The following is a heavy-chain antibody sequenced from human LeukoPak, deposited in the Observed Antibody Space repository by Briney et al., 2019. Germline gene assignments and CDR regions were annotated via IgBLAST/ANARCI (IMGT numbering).Heavy chain of an antibody. J-gene: IGHJ4*02. V-gene: IGHV1-18*01. CDR3: ARACSTFITQWCFSDY. D-gene: IGHD2-15*01. Sequence: ASVKVSCKTSGYTFTTFVITWVREAPGQGPDWLGWINTQNGNTNFAQRFQGRVTMTADTSTNTGYMEVRSLRSDDTAVYYCARACSTFITQWCFSDYWGQGTLVTVSS. CDR2: INTQNGNT. CDR1: GYTFTTFV.